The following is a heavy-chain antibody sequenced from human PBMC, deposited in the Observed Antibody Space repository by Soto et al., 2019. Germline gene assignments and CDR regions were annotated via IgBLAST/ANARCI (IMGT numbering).Heavy chain of an antibody. J-gene: IGHJ6*02. V-gene: IGHV3-74*01. D-gene: IGHD2-15*01. CDR3: AKSTLRYCSGGSCYPPYYYYGMDV. Sequence: GGSLRLSCAASGFTFSSYWMHWVRQAPGKGLVWVSRINTDGSSTTYADSVKGRFTISRDNAKDMLYLQMNSLRAEDTAVYYCAKSTLRYCSGGSCYPPYYYYGMDVWGQGTTVTVSS. CDR2: INTDGSST. CDR1: GFTFSSYW.